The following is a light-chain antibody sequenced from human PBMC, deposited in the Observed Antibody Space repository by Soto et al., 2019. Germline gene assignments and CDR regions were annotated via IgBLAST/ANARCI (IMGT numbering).Light chain of an antibody. CDR3: AAWDDSLNGSYV. CDR2: SNN. Sequence: QSVLTQPPSASGTPGQRGTISCSGSSSNSGSNTVNWYQQLPGTAPKLLIYSNNQRPSGVPDRFSGSKSGTSASLAISGLQSDDEADYYCAAWDDSLNGSYVFGTGTKLTVL. CDR1: SSNSGSNT. V-gene: IGLV1-44*01. J-gene: IGLJ1*01.